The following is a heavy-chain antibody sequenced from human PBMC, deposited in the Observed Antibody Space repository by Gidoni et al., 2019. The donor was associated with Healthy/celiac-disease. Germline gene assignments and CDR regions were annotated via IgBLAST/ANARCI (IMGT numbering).Heavy chain of an antibody. CDR2: INHSGST. D-gene: IGHD6-19*01. CDR3: ARGFREGSGWSSFMDV. CDR1: GGSFSGYY. Sequence: QVQLQQWGAGLLKPSETLSLTCAVYGGSFSGYYWSWIRQPPGKGLEWIGEINHSGSTNYNPSLKSRVTISVDTSKNQFSLKLSSVTAADTAVYYCARGFREGSGWSSFMDVWGKGTTVTVSS. J-gene: IGHJ6*04. V-gene: IGHV4-34*01.